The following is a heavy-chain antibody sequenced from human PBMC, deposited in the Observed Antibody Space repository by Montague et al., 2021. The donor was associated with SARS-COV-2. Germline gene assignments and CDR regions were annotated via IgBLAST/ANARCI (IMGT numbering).Heavy chain of an antibody. V-gene: IGHV4-59*13. Sequence: SETLSLTCTASGGSINGSYWSWIRQPPGKGLEWIGYIHYTGGTSCNPSLKSRVTISVETSRNHFSLNLNSVTAADTAVYYCAKYGKSVVVANAWGYYDYWGQGTLVTVSS. J-gene: IGHJ4*02. CDR2: IHYTGGT. D-gene: IGHD2-15*01. CDR3: AKYGKSVVVANAWGYYDY. CDR1: GGSINGSY.